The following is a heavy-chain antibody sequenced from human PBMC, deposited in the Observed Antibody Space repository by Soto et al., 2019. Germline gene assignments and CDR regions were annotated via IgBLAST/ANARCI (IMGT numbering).Heavy chain of an antibody. CDR2: INSDGSST. V-gene: IGHV3-74*01. CDR1: GFTFSSYW. CDR3: ARGLPGHLGSDIGNFDY. Sequence: GGSPRLSCAASGFTFSSYWMHWVRQAPGKGLVWVSRINSDGSSTSYADSVKGRFTISRDNAKNTLYLQMNSLRAEDTAVYYCARGLPGHLGSDIGNFDYWGQGTLVTVSS. J-gene: IGHJ4*02. D-gene: IGHD5-12*01.